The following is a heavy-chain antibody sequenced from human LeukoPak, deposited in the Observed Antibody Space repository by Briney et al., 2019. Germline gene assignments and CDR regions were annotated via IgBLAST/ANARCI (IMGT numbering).Heavy chain of an antibody. Sequence: ASVKVSCKVSGYTLTELSMHWVRQAPGKGLEWMGGFDAEGGETIYAQKFQGRVTMTEDTSTDTAYMELSSLRAEDTAVYYCATDFRWNGGYFDYWGQGTLVTVSS. CDR3: ATDFRWNGGYFDY. V-gene: IGHV1-24*01. D-gene: IGHD1-1*01. CDR1: GYTLTELS. CDR2: FDAEGGET. J-gene: IGHJ4*02.